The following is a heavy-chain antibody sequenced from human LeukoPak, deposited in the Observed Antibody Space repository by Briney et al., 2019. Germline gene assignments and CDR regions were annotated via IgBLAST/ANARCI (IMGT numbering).Heavy chain of an antibody. CDR2: ISYDGSNS. CDR1: GFIFSSYG. Sequence: GGSLRLSCAASGFIFSSYGMHWVRQAPGKGLEWVAVISYDGSNSYYADSVKGRFTISRDNSKNTLYLQVNSLRAEDTAVYYCAKGYGLRLVNNWFDPWGQGTLVTVSS. V-gene: IGHV3-30*18. CDR3: AKGYGLRLVNNWFDP. J-gene: IGHJ5*02. D-gene: IGHD6-19*01.